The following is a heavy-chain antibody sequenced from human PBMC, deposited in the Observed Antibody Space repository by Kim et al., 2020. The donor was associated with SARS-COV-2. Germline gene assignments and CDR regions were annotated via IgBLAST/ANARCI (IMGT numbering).Heavy chain of an antibody. D-gene: IGHD3-3*01. Sequence: ASVKVSCKASGYTFTSYYLHWVRQAPGQGLEWMGIINPSGGSTSYAQKFQGRVTMTRDTSTSTVYMELSSLRSEDTAVYYCARGGYDFWSGYSQDYYYGMDVWGQRTTVTISS. J-gene: IGHJ6*02. CDR3: ARGGYDFWSGYSQDYYYGMDV. CDR1: GYTFTSYY. V-gene: IGHV1-46*01. CDR2: INPSGGST.